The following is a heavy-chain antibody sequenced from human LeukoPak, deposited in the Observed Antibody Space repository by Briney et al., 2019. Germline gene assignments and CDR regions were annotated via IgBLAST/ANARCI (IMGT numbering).Heavy chain of an antibody. CDR3: ARGPKWSTNRGFDS. V-gene: IGHV4-59*01. D-gene: IGHD1-14*01. J-gene: IGHJ4*02. CDR1: GGSISPYY. CDR2: IYHSGGT. Sequence: PSETLSLTCTVSGGSISPYYWSWIRQPPGKGLEWIGYIYHSGGTNYNPSLNSRVTISVDKSRNQFSLKLTSVTAADTAVYYCARGPKWSTNRGFDSWGQGTLVTVSS.